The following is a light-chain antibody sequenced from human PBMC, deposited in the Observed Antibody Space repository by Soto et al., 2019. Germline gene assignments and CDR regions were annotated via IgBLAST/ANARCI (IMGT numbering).Light chain of an antibody. CDR2: DVN. CDR3: SSYTSSSIVYV. Sequence: TQPASASGSPGQAITISCTGTGTDVGAYDYVSWYQQHPGKAPKLVIYDVNNRPSGVSSRFSGSKSGNTASLTISGLQAEDEADYYCSSYTSSSIVYVFGTGTKVTVL. J-gene: IGLJ1*01. V-gene: IGLV2-14*03. CDR1: GTDVGAYDY.